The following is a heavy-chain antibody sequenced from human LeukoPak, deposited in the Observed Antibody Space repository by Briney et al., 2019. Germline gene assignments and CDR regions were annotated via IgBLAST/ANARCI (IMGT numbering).Heavy chain of an antibody. J-gene: IGHJ6*02. CDR2: ISSSSSTI. CDR3: ARASPYYYGMDV. V-gene: IGHV3-48*02. Sequence: GGSLRLSCAASGFTFSSYHMNWVRQAPGKGLEWISYISSSSSTIYYADSVKGRFTISRDNAKNTLYLQMNSLRDGDTAVYYCARASPYYYGMDVWGQGTTVTVSS. CDR1: GFTFSSYH.